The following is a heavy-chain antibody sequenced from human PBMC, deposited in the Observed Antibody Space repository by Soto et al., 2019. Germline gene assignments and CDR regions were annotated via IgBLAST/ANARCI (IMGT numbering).Heavy chain of an antibody. CDR1: GYTFTSYD. CDR3: ARGGIVVVPAASYSFDY. J-gene: IGHJ4*02. Sequence: RASVKVSCKASGYTFTSYDINWVRQATGQGLEWMGWMNPNSGNTGYAQKFQGRVTMTRNTSISTAYMELSSLRSEDTAVYYCARGGIVVVPAASYSFDYWGQGTLVTVSS. V-gene: IGHV1-8*01. D-gene: IGHD2-2*01. CDR2: MNPNSGNT.